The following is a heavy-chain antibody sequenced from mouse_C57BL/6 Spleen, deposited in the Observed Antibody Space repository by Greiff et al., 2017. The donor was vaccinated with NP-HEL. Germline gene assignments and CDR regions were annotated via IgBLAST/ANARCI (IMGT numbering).Heavy chain of an antibody. CDR3: ARDSGRHYFDY. Sequence: QVQLQQPGAELVMPGASVKLSCKASGYTFTSYWMHWVKQRPGQGLEWIGEIDPSDSYTNYNQKFKGKSTLTVDKSSSTAYMQLSSLTSEDSAVYYCARDSGRHYFDYWGQGTTLTVSS. CDR1: GYTFTSYW. CDR2: IDPSDSYT. J-gene: IGHJ2*01. V-gene: IGHV1-69*01. D-gene: IGHD3-2*02.